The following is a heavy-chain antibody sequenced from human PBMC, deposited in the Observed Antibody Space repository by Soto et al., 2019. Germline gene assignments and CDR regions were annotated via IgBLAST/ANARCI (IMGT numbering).Heavy chain of an antibody. CDR2: IVVGSGNT. D-gene: IGHD3-22*01. J-gene: IGHJ4*02. CDR1: GFTFTSSA. V-gene: IGHV1-58*01. CDR3: AASDYYDSSGYYGKI. Sequence: SVKVSCKASGFTFTSSAVQWVRQARGQRLEWIGWIVVGSGNTNYAQKFQERVTITRDMSTSTAYMELSSLRSEDTAVYYCAASDYYDSSGYYGKIWGQGTLVTVSS.